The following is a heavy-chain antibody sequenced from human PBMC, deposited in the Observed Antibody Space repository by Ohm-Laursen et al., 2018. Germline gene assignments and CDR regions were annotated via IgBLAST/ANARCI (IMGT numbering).Heavy chain of an antibody. D-gene: IGHD2-2*01. CDR2: ISYDGSNK. V-gene: IGHV3-30*18. Sequence: RSLRLSCSASGFTINNYDMHWVRQAPGKGLEWVAVISYDGSNKYYADSVKGRFTISRDNSKNTLYLQMNSLRAEDTAVYYCAKGYCSGTSCYFDNWGQGTLVTVSS. J-gene: IGHJ4*02. CDR3: AKGYCSGTSCYFDN. CDR1: GFTINNYD.